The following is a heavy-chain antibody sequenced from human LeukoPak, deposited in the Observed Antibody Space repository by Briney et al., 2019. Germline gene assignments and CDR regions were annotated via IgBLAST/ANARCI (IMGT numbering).Heavy chain of an antibody. CDR1: GFTFSSYE. CDR3: AREGIVAAGTSHYYYGMDV. Sequence: GGSLRLSCAASGFTFSSYEMNWVRQAPGKGLEWVSYISSSGSTIYYADSVKGRFTISRDNAKNSLYLQMNSLRAEDTAVYYCAREGIVAAGTSHYYYGMDVWGQGTTVTVSS. V-gene: IGHV3-48*03. J-gene: IGHJ6*02. CDR2: ISSSGSTI. D-gene: IGHD6-13*01.